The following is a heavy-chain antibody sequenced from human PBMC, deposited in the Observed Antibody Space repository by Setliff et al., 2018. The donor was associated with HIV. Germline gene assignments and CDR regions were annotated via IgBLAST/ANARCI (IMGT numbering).Heavy chain of an antibody. Sequence: SETLSLTCTVSGGSIRSFYWSWIRQPPGKGLEWIGYIYYSGSTNYNPSLKSRLTISIDTSKNQFSLNLNSVTAADTAVYCCARHQLRGSYPTFDYWGQGTPVTVSS. J-gene: IGHJ4*02. V-gene: IGHV4-59*08. D-gene: IGHD1-26*01. CDR3: ARHQLRGSYPTFDY. CDR1: GGSIRSFY. CDR2: IYYSGST.